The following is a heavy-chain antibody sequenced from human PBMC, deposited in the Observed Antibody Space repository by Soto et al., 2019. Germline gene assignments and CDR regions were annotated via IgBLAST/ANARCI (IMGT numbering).Heavy chain of an antibody. Sequence: ASVKVSCKASGYTFTSYYMHWVRQAPGQGLEWMGIINPSGGSTSYAQKFQGRVTMTRDTSTSTVYMELSSLRSEDTAVYYCARDPHCGGDCYSMYYYYGMDVWGQGTTVTVSS. V-gene: IGHV1-46*01. D-gene: IGHD2-21*02. CDR3: ARDPHCGGDCYSMYYYYGMDV. CDR1: GYTFTSYY. J-gene: IGHJ6*02. CDR2: INPSGGST.